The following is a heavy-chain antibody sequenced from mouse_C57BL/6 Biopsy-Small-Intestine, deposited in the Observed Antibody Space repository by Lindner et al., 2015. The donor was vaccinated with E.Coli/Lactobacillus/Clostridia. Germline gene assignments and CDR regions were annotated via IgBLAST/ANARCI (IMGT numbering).Heavy chain of an antibody. V-gene: IGHV5-6*01. J-gene: IGHJ3*01. CDR3: SRPIYYSNYAFAY. D-gene: IGHD2-5*01. Sequence: VQLQESGGDLVKPGGSLKLSCAASGFTFSTYGMSWVRQTPDKRLQWVATISSGGSYAYYPDSMKGRFTISRDNAKNTLYLQMSSLKSEDTAVYYCSRPIYYSNYAFAYWGQGDSGHCLC. CDR2: ISSGGSYA. CDR1: GFTFSTYG.